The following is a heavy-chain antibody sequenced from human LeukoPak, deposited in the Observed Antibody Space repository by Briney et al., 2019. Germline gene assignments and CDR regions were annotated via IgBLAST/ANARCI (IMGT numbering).Heavy chain of an antibody. V-gene: IGHV4-34*01. Sequence: SETLSLTCAVYGGSFSGYYWSWIRQPPGKGLEWIGEINHSGSTNYNPSLKSRVTISVDTSKDQFSLKLSSVTAADTAVYYCARGTSGYYGSGGRRYMDVWGKGTTVTVSS. CDR2: INHSGST. CDR3: ARGTSGYYGSGGRRYMDV. J-gene: IGHJ6*03. CDR1: GGSFSGYY. D-gene: IGHD3-10*01.